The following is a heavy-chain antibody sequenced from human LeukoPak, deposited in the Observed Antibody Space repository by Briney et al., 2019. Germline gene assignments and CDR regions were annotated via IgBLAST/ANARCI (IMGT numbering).Heavy chain of an antibody. V-gene: IGHV3-23*01. CDR2: ISGSAGST. CDR3: AKQAAGSYSAFEY. D-gene: IGHD1-26*01. Sequence: GGSLRLSRAASGFTFTNYAMSWVRQAPGKGLEWVSGISGSAGSTFYADSVKGRFTISRDNSENTLYLQMNSLRAEDTAVYYCAKQAAGSYSAFEYWGQGTLVTVSS. J-gene: IGHJ4*02. CDR1: GFTFTNYA.